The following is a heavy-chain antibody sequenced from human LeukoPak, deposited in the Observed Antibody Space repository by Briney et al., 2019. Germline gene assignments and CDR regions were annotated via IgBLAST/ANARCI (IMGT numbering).Heavy chain of an antibody. Sequence: GGSLRLPRVGSGFTFSSYEMHWVRQAPGKGREGGSYISSSGDFLYSADPVKGRFTISRDNAKNSLYLQMISLRAEDTAVYYCARARNSGWNIDYWGRGTLVTVSS. J-gene: IGHJ4*02. CDR1: GFTFSSYE. CDR2: ISSSGDFL. D-gene: IGHD6-19*01. CDR3: ARARNSGWNIDY. V-gene: IGHV3-48*03.